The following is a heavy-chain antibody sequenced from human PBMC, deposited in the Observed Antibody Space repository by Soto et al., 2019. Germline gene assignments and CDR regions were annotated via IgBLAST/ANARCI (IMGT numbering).Heavy chain of an antibody. CDR1: GFSLSNSGVG. D-gene: IGHD3-22*01. J-gene: IGHJ2*01. CDR2: IYWDDDK. CDR3: AHSLSLQYYDSSGYYSPMYWYFDL. Sequence: QITLKESGPTLVKPTQTLTLTCTFSGFSLSNSGVGVGWIRQPPGKALEWLALIYWDDDKRYSPSLKSRLTITKATSKNKVVLTMTNMDPVDTATYYCAHSLSLQYYDSSGYYSPMYWYFDLWGRGTLVTVSS. V-gene: IGHV2-5*02.